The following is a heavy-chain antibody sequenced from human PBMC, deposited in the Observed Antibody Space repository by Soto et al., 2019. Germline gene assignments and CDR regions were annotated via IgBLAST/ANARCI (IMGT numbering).Heavy chain of an antibody. CDR1: GASISGFY. J-gene: IGHJ5*02. Sequence: QVQLQESGPGLVKPSETLSLTCTVSGASISGFYWSWIRKSAGKGLEWIGRIYATWTTDYNPSLKSRVMMSVDTSKKQFSLKLRSVTAADTAVYYCVRDGTKTVRDWFDPWGQGISVTVSS. CDR2: IYATWTT. D-gene: IGHD1-1*01. CDR3: VRDGTKTVRDWFDP. V-gene: IGHV4-4*07.